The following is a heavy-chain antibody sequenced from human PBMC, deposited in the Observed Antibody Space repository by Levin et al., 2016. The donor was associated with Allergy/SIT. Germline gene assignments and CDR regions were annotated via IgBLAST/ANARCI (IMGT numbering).Heavy chain of an antibody. CDR2: IHYSGST. CDR3: VRVTLLRGVVGY. Sequence: WIRQPPGKGLEWIGNIHYSGSTFFNPSLKSRVTISVDTSKNQFSLKLSSVTAADTAVYYCVRVTLLRGVVGYWGQGTLVTVSS. J-gene: IGHJ4*02. V-gene: IGHV4-39*01. D-gene: IGHD3-10*01.